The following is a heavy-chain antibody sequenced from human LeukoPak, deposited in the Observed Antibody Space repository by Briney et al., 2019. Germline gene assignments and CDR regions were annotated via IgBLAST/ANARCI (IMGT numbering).Heavy chain of an antibody. Sequence: GGSLRLSCAASRFTFSSYSMSWVRQAPGKGLEWVSAISDSGFGTYYADSVKGRFAISRDNSKNTLYLQMNSLRAEDTAVYYCAKAQQLVRNGMDVRGQGTTVTVSS. CDR1: RFTFSSYS. D-gene: IGHD6-13*01. CDR2: ISDSGFGT. V-gene: IGHV3-23*01. J-gene: IGHJ6*02. CDR3: AKAQQLVRNGMDV.